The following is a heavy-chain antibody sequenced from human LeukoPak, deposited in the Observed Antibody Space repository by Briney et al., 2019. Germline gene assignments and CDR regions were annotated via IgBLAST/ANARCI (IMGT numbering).Heavy chain of an antibody. CDR1: GFTFSNAW. J-gene: IGHJ5*02. CDR3: GTWLVLDRQLFDP. CDR2: IKSKTDGGTT. D-gene: IGHD6-19*01. V-gene: IGHV3-15*01. Sequence: GGSLRLSCAASGFTFSNAWMSWVRQAPGKGLEWVGRIKSKTDGGTTDYAAPVKGRFTISRDDSKNTLYLQMNSLRAEDTAVYYCGTWLVLDRQLFDPWGQGTLVTVSS.